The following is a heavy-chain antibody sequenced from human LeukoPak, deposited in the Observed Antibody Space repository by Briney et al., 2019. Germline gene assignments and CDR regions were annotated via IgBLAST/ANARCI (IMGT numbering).Heavy chain of an antibody. CDR3: ARSLAVAGTGDAFDI. CDR2: IYPGDSDI. J-gene: IGHJ3*02. V-gene: IGHV5-51*01. D-gene: IGHD6-19*01. Sequence: GESLKISCKGSGYSFTKYWIGWVRQMPGKGLEWMGMIYPGDSDIRYSPSFQGQVTISVDKSISTAYLQWSSLKASDTAMYYCARSLAVAGTGDAFDIWGQGTMVTVSS. CDR1: GYSFTKYW.